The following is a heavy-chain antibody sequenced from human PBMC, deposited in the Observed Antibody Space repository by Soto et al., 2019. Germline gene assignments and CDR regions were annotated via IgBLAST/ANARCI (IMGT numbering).Heavy chain of an antibody. J-gene: IGHJ6*02. D-gene: IGHD4-17*01. CDR3: ARDADYGGSRGGMDV. CDR2: IYYSGST. CDR1: GGSVNNANYF. V-gene: IGHV4-31*03. Sequence: QVRLEESGPGLVKPSETLSLICSVSGGSVNNANYFWNWIRHHPENGLEWIGYIYYSGSTRYNPSFKTRVTLSIDTANNQFSLRRNSVTVADTAVYFCARDADYGGSRGGMDVWGRGTTVTVSS.